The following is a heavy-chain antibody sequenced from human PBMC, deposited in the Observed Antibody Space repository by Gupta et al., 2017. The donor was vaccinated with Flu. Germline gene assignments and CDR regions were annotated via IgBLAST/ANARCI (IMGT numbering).Heavy chain of an antibody. V-gene: IGHV3-33*03. Sequence: QVHLVESGGGVVQPGGSLRLSCAASGFTFSSFGLNWVRQAPGKGLEWVAVIWYDENYKYYADSVKGRFTISRDNSKDTVYLQMNSLRAEDTAVYYCAKSLYCSGGACYSSADHWGQGTLVTVSS. J-gene: IGHJ4*02. CDR3: AKSLYCSGGACYSSADH. CDR2: IWYDENYK. CDR1: GFTFSSFG. D-gene: IGHD2-15*01.